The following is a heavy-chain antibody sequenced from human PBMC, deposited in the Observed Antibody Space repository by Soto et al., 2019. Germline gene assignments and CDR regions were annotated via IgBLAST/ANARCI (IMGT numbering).Heavy chain of an antibody. CDR3: ATMGTPATGLYYFDY. D-gene: IGHD1-7*01. CDR2: ISYGGST. V-gene: IGHV4-30-4*01. CDR1: GGSISSGNYY. Sequence: QVQLQESGPGLVKPSQTLSLTCTVSGGSISSGNYYWSWIRQPPGKGLEWIGFISYGGSTYYSASLQRRFTISVDTSKTKFALKLSFVTAADTVVYYCATMGTPATGLYYFDYWGQGTLVTVSS. J-gene: IGHJ4*02.